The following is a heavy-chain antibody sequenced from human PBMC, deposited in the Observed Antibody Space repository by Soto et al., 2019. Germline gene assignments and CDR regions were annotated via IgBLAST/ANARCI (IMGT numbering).Heavy chain of an antibody. Sequence: EVQLLDSGGGLVQPGGSLRLSCAASGFTFSSYAMSWVRQAPGKGLEPVSVISGGGVSTYYADSVKGRFTISRDNSRDTLYLQMISLRAEDSAVYYCARGQWLVRGTYWHFDLWGRGTLVTVSS. D-gene: IGHD6-19*01. CDR3: ARGQWLVRGTYWHFDL. CDR1: GFTFSSYA. J-gene: IGHJ2*01. V-gene: IGHV3-23*01. CDR2: ISGGGVST.